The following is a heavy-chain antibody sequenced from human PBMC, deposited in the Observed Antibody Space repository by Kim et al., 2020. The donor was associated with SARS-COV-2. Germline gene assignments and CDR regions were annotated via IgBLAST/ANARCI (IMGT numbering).Heavy chain of an antibody. CDR2: INPSGGST. Sequence: ASVKASCKASGYIFTSYYVHWLRQTPGQGLEWVGVINPSGGSTTYAQKFQDRVTMTRDTSTNTVYTEMSSLRSEDTAVYYCARGTYSSALYVGYFDYWGQGTLVTVSS. CDR3: ARGTYSSALYVGYFDY. D-gene: IGHD6-19*01. CDR1: GYIFTSYY. V-gene: IGHV1-46*01. J-gene: IGHJ4*02.